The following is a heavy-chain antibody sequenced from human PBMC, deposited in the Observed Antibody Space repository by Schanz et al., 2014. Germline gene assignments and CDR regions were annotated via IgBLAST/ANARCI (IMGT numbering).Heavy chain of an antibody. CDR2: LNFDETYT. V-gene: IGHV3-74*01. CDR1: TFTFSSYW. CDR3: AKDLPAVAVAPLMTGLYDS. Sequence: EVQLVESGGGLVQPGGSLRLSCAASTFTFSSYWMHWVRQAPGKGLVWVSRLNFDETYTSYADSVKGRFTISRDNAKNTVYLQMTSLRVEDTAVYYCAKDLPAVAVAPLMTGLYDSWGQGTLVTVSS. D-gene: IGHD6-19*01. J-gene: IGHJ4*02.